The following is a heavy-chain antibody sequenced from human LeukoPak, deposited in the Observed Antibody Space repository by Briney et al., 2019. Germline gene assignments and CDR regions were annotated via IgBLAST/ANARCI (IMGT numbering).Heavy chain of an antibody. CDR1: GGSVSSGDYS. J-gene: IGHJ4*02. CDR3: ARVSAVTYYFDY. CDR2: IYYSGST. Sequence: SQTLSLTCTVSGGSVSSGDYSWSWIRQHPGKGLEWIGYIYYSGSTYYNPSLKRRVTISVDTSKNQFSLKLSSVTAAATAVYYCARVSAVTYYFDYWGQGTLVTVSS. D-gene: IGHD4-17*01. V-gene: IGHV4-30-4*08.